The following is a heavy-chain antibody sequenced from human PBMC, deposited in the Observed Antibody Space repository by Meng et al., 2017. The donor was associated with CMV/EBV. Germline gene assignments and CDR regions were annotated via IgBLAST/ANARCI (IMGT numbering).Heavy chain of an antibody. CDR3: AREAGHFYPDY. J-gene: IGHJ4*02. V-gene: IGHV3-21*06. Sequence: LSCAASGFTFSSYSMNWVRQAPGKALEWVSSIRSSSTYIHYADSVKGRFTISRDNAKNSLYLQMNSLRTEDTAVYYCAREAGHFYPDYWGQGTLVTVSS. CDR1: GFTFSSYS. CDR2: IRSSSTYI. D-gene: IGHD2/OR15-2a*01.